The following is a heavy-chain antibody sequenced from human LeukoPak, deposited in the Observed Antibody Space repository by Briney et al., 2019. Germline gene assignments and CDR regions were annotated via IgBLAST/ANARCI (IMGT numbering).Heavy chain of an antibody. CDR3: ARDAAPESSSWYNWFDP. V-gene: IGHV4-59*01. J-gene: IGHJ5*02. Sequence: SETLSLTCTVSGGSISSYYWSWIRQPPGKGLEWIGYIYYSGSTNYNPSLKSRVTISADTSKNQFSLKLSSVTAADTAVYYCARDAAPESSSWYNWFDPWGQGTLVTVSS. CDR1: GGSISSYY. D-gene: IGHD6-13*01. CDR2: IYYSGST.